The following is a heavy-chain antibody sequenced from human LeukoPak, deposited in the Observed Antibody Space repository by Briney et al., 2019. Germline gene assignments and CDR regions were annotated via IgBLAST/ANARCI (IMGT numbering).Heavy chain of an antibody. D-gene: IGHD3-16*02. CDR3: ARGNRSRRLGELSLFEWVSVGFNFDY. V-gene: IGHV4-34*01. Sequence: SETLSLTCAVYGGSFSGYYWSWIRQPPGKGLEWIGEINHSGSTNYNPSLKSRVTISVDTSKNQFSLKLSSVTAADTAVYYCARGNRSRRLGELSLFEWVSVGFNFDYWGQGTLVTVSS. J-gene: IGHJ4*02. CDR1: GGSFSGYY. CDR2: INHSGST.